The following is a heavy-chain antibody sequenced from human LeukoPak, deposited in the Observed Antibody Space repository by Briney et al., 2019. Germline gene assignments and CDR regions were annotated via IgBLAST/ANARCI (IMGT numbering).Heavy chain of an antibody. J-gene: IGHJ4*02. CDR2: IKSTTVDGTP. Sequence: GGSLRLSCAASGFTFSNAWMSWVRQAPGKGLEWVGRIKSTTVDGTPEYAAPVKGRFTISRDDSKNTVYLQMNSLKTEDTAVYYCTTGPGNSGYWGQGTLVTVSS. CDR3: TTGPGNSGY. D-gene: IGHD4-23*01. V-gene: IGHV3-15*01. CDR1: GFTFSNAW.